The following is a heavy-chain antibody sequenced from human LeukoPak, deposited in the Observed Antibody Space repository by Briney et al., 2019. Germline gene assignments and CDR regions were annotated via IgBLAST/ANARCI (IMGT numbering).Heavy chain of an antibody. V-gene: IGHV1-46*01. CDR1: GYTFTSYY. J-gene: IGHJ4*02. D-gene: IGHD6-19*01. CDR2: INPSGGST. Sequence: ASVKVSCKASGYTFTSYYMHWVRQAPGQGLEWMGIINPSGGSTSYAQKFQGRVTRTRDTSTSTVYMELSSLRSEDTAVYYCARKSGWYYYFDYWGQGTLVTVSS. CDR3: ARKSGWYYYFDY.